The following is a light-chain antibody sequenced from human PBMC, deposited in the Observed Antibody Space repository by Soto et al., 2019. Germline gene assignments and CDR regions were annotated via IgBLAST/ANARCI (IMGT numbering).Light chain of an antibody. CDR2: GAS. CDR1: QSVSSSY. J-gene: IGKJ3*01. CDR3: QQFGSSPLFT. Sequence: EIVLTQSPGTLSLCPGERATLCCRASQSVSSSYLAWYQQKPGQAPRLLIYGASSRATGIPDRFSGSGSGTDFTLTISRLEPEDFAVYYCQQFGSSPLFTFGPGTKVDVK. V-gene: IGKV3-20*01.